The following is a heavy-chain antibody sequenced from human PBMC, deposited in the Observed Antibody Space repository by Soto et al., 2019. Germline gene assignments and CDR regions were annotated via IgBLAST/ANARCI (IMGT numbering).Heavy chain of an antibody. J-gene: IGHJ5*02. CDR2: TYYRSRFFS. V-gene: IGHV6-1*01. CDR3: VRDRYSSSGWFDP. CDR1: GDSVSSYSAA. D-gene: IGHD3-10*01. Sequence: SQTLSLTCAISGDSVSSYSAAWNWIRQSPSGGLEWLGRTYYRSRFFSDYAESVKSRIIINPDTSKNQFSLQMKSVTPEDTAVYYCVRDRYSSSGWFDPWGQGTPVTVSS.